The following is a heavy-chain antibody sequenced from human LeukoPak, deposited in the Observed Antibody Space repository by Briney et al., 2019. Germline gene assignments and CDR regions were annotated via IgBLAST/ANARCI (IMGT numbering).Heavy chain of an antibody. CDR1: GDSVSRNNVA. J-gene: IGHJ4*02. CDR3: ARGRDVVVVPAADFDY. V-gene: IGHV6-1*01. D-gene: IGHD2-2*01. Sequence: SQTLSLTCAISGDSVSRNNVAWNWIRQSPSRGLEWLGRTYYRSNWYNEYAVSVGSRITNNPDTSKNQFSLQLNSVTPEDTAVYYCARGRDVVVVPAADFDYWGQGILVTVSS. CDR2: TYYRSNWYN.